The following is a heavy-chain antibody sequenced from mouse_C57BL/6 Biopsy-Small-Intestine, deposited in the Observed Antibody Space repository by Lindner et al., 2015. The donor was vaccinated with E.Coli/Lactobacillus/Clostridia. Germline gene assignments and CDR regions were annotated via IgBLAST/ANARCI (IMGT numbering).Heavy chain of an antibody. CDR1: GHTFTDFY. CDR3: ASSRLLWSAGAFDI. V-gene: IGHV1-18*01. J-gene: IGHJ3*01. CDR2: INPNSGGT. D-gene: IGHD1-1*02. Sequence: SVKVSCKASGHTFTDFYFHWVRQAPGQGLEWMGRINPNSGGTNPAQKFQGRVTMTRDTSINTAFMELSRLRSDDTAVYYCASSRLLWSAGAFDIWGQGTMVTVSS.